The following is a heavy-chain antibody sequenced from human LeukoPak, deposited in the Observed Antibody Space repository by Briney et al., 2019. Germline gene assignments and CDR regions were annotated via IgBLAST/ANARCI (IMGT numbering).Heavy chain of an antibody. D-gene: IGHD5-24*01. CDR1: GGTFSSYA. Sequence: SVKVSCKASGGTFSSYAISWVRQAPGQGLEWTGGIIPTFGTANYAQKFQGRVTITADESTSTAYMGLSSLRSEDTAVYYCARDNSVRDEAWWFNPWGQGTLVTVSS. V-gene: IGHV1-69*13. CDR2: IIPTFGTA. J-gene: IGHJ5*02. CDR3: ARDNSVRDEAWWFNP.